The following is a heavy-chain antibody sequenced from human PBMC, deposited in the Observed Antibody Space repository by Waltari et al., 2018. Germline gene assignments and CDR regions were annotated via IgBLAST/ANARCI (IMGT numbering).Heavy chain of an antibody. CDR3: AAVAGPVYRYYYGMDV. CDR2: IYTSWST. Sequence: QVQLQESGPGLVKPSQTLSLTCTVSGGSISSGSYYWSWIRQPAGKGLEWIGRIYTSWSTNYNPSLKSRVTISVDTSKNQFSLKLSSVTAVDTAVYYCAAVAGPVYRYYYGMDVWGQGTTVTVSS. CDR1: GGSISSGSYY. D-gene: IGHD6-19*01. V-gene: IGHV4-61*02. J-gene: IGHJ6*02.